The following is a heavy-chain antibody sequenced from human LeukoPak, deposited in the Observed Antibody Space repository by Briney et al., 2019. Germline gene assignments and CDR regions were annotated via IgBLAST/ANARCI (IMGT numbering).Heavy chain of an antibody. CDR2: ISSSSSYI. J-gene: IGHJ6*04. V-gene: IGHV3-21*01. CDR1: GFKFDDYG. D-gene: IGHD3-10*02. Sequence: PGGSLRLSCRGSGFKFDDYGVTWVRQAPGKGLEWVSSISSSSSYIYYADSVKGRFTISRDNAKNSLYLQMNSLRAEDTAVYYCAELGITMIGGVWGKGTTITISS. CDR3: AELGITMIGGV.